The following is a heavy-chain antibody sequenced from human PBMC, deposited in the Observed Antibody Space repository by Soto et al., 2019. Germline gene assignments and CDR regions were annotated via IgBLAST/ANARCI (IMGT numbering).Heavy chain of an antibody. CDR1: GGSIRSGGYY. CDR2: IYYSGNT. J-gene: IGHJ6*02. D-gene: IGHD5-18*01. CDR3: ARDRLMATAGTARHYFGLDV. V-gene: IGHV4-31*03. Sequence: SETLSLTCTVSGGSIRSGGYYWSWVRQNPRRGLEWIGNIYYSGNTYYHPSLKSRLTISVDTSKTQFSLNLSSVTAADTAVYYCARDRLMATAGTARHYFGLDVWGQGTTVTVSS.